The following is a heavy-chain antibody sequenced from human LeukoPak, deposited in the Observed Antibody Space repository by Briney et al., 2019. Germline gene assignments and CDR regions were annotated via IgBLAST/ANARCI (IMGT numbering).Heavy chain of an antibody. CDR2: VSYDGSNK. Sequence: GGSLRLSCAASGFTFSTSGMHWVRQAPGKGLGVAVVSYDGSNKCYADSVKGRFTISRDNSKNTLYLQMNTLRAEDAAVYYCAKDRTSSWSVDYWGQGTLVTVSS. V-gene: IGHV3-30*18. CDR1: GFTFSTSG. CDR3: AKDRTSSWSVDY. D-gene: IGHD6-13*01. J-gene: IGHJ4*02.